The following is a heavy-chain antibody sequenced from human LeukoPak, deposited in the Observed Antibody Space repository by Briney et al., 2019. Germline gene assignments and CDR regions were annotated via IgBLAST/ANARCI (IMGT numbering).Heavy chain of an antibody. J-gene: IGHJ1*01. V-gene: IGHV1-8*01. CDR2: MNPNSGNT. D-gene: IGHD6-19*01. Sequence: ASVKVSCKASGYTFTSYDINWVRQATGQGLEWMGWMNPNSGNTGYAQKFQGRVTMTRNTSISTAYMELSSLRSEDTAVYYCARSVRVAVAPLGYFQHWGQGTLVTVSS. CDR3: ARSVRVAVAPLGYFQH. CDR1: GYTFTSYD.